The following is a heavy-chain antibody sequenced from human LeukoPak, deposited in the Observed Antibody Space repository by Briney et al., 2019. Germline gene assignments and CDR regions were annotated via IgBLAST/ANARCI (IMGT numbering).Heavy chain of an antibody. CDR3: ARRALFGDSGYDYNWFDP. V-gene: IGHV1-46*01. Sequence: ASVKVSCKASGYTFTSYHMHWVRQAPGQGLEWMGIINPSGGSTNYAQRFRGRVTMTRDMSTGTVYMELSSLTSEDTAVYYCARRALFGDSGYDYNWFDPWGQGTLVTVSS. D-gene: IGHD5-12*01. CDR1: GYTFTSYH. J-gene: IGHJ5*02. CDR2: INPSGGST.